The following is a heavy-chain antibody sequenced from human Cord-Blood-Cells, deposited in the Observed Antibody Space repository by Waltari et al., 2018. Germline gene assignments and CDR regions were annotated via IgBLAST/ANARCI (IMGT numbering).Heavy chain of an antibody. Sequence: QVQLVQSGAEVKKPGAPVKVSCKASGYTFTSYDINWVRQAPGQGLEWMGWMNPNSGNTGYAQKFQGRVTMTRNTSISTAYMELSSLRSEDTAVYYCAMHERGYSYGYYYYYGMDVWGQGTTVTVSS. D-gene: IGHD5-18*01. CDR1: GYTFTSYD. J-gene: IGHJ6*02. V-gene: IGHV1-8*01. CDR2: MNPNSGNT. CDR3: AMHERGYSYGYYYYYGMDV.